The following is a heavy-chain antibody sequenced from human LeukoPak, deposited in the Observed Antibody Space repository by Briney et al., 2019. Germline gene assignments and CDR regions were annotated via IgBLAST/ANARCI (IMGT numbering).Heavy chain of an antibody. CDR2: ISAYNGDT. CDR1: GYTFTRYG. D-gene: IGHD6-19*01. V-gene: IGHV1-18*03. J-gene: IGHJ4*02. Sequence: ASVKVSCKASGYTFTRYGITWVRQAPGQGLEWMGWISAYNGDTKYAQKLQGRVTMTTDTSTSTAYMELRSLRSDDMAVYYCARDPSNTSGWYIYFDDWGQGTLVTVSS. CDR3: ARDPSNTSGWYIYFDD.